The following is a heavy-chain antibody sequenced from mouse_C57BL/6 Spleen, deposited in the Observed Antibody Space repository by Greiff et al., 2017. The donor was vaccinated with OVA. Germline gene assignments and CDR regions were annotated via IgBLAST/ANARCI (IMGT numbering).Heavy chain of an antibody. Sequence: QVQLKQPGAELVRPGSSVKLSCKASGYTFTSYWMHWVKQRPIQGLEWIGNIDPSDSETHYNQKFKDKATLTVDKSSSTAYMQLSSLTSEDSAVYYCAHGSSSAWFAYWGQGTLVTVSA. CDR3: AHGSSSAWFAY. CDR1: GYTFTSYW. J-gene: IGHJ3*01. V-gene: IGHV1-52*01. D-gene: IGHD1-1*01. CDR2: IDPSDSET.